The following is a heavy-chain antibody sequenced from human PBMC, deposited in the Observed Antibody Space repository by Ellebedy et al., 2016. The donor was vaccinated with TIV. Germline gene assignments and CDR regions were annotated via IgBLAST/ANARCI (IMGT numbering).Heavy chain of an antibody. Sequence: GESLKISCAASGFTFSSYAMTWVRQAPGKGLEWVANIKQDGSEKYYVDSVKGRFTISRDNAKSSLYLQMNSLRAEDTAVYYCAREKSGHKWNDRFDSWGQGTLVTVSS. CDR2: IKQDGSEK. CDR1: GFTFSSYA. CDR3: AREKSGHKWNDRFDS. V-gene: IGHV3-7*01. D-gene: IGHD1-1*01. J-gene: IGHJ4*02.